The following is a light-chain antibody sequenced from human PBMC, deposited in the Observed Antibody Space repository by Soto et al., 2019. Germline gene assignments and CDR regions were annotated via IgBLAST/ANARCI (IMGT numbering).Light chain of an antibody. CDR1: QSVNRY. J-gene: IGKJ4*01. CDR3: PPRNSWPPLT. V-gene: IGKV3-11*01. CDR2: DAS. Sequence: EIVLTQSPATLSLSPGERASLSCRTSQSVNRYLDWYQQKPGQAPRLLIYDASNRAAGVPARFSGTGSGTDFPLTFGSLEPDDFAVYYCPPRNSWPPLTFGGGTKVEVK.